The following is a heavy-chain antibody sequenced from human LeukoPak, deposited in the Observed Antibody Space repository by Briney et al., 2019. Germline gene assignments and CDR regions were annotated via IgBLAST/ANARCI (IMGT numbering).Heavy chain of an antibody. CDR2: ISGSGGST. CDR1: GFTFSSYA. Sequence: GGSLRLSCAASGFTFSSYAMSWVRQAPGKGLEWVSAISGSGGSTYYADCVKGRFTISRDNSKNTLYLQMNSLRAEDTAVYYCAKDSEYSSSFSDYWGQGTLVTVSS. CDR3: AKDSEYSSSFSDY. D-gene: IGHD6-6*01. J-gene: IGHJ4*02. V-gene: IGHV3-23*01.